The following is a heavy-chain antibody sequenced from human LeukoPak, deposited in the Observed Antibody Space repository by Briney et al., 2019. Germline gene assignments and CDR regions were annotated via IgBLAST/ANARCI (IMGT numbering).Heavy chain of an antibody. D-gene: IGHD6-13*01. J-gene: IGHJ4*01. Sequence: PSETLSLTCAVYGGSFSGYYWSWIRQPPGKGLEWIGEINHSGSTNYNPSLKSRVTISVDTSKNQFSLKLSSVTAADTAVYYCARVVRAAAGEDYWGHGTLVTVSS. CDR3: ARVVRAAAGEDY. CDR2: INHSGST. CDR1: GGSFSGYY. V-gene: IGHV4-34*01.